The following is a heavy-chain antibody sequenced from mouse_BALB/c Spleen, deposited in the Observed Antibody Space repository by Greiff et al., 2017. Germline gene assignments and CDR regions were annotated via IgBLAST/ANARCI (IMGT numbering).Heavy chain of an antibody. J-gene: IGHJ3*01. CDR1: GFSLTSYG. D-gene: IGHD3-3*01. Sequence: VQRVESGPGLVAPSQSLSITCTVSGFSLTSYGVHWVRQPPGKGLEWLGVIWAGGSTNYNSALMSRLSISKDNSKSQVFLKMNSLQTDDTAMYYCARALTVGGFAYWGQGTLVTVSA. CDR2: IWAGGST. V-gene: IGHV2-9*02. CDR3: ARALTVGGFAY.